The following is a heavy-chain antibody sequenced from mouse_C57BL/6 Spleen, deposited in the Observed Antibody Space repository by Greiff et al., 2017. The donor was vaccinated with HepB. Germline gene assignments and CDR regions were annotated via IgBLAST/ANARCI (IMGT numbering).Heavy chain of an antibody. CDR3: TREGFRIYYGKDYYAMDY. Sequence: EVQLVESGEGLVKPGGSLKLSCAASGFTFSSYAMSWVRQTPEKRLEWVAYISSGGDYIYYADTVKGRFTISRDNARNTLYLQMSSLKSEDTAMYYCTREGFRIYYGKDYYAMDYWGQGTSVTVSS. CDR1: GFTFSSYA. V-gene: IGHV5-9-1*02. D-gene: IGHD2-1*01. CDR2: ISSGGDYI. J-gene: IGHJ4*01.